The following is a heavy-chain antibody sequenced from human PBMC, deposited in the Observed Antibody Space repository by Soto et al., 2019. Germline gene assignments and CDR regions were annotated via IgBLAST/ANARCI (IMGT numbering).Heavy chain of an antibody. CDR2: ISWDGGST. J-gene: IGHJ5*02. Sequence: GGSLRLSCAASRFTFDDYTMHWVRQAPGKGLEWDSLISWDGGSTYYADSVKGRFTISRDNSKNSLYLQMNSLRAEDTAVYYCARDRIAVADPWGQGTLVTVSS. D-gene: IGHD6-19*01. V-gene: IGHV3-43*01. CDR3: ARDRIAVADP. CDR1: RFTFDDYT.